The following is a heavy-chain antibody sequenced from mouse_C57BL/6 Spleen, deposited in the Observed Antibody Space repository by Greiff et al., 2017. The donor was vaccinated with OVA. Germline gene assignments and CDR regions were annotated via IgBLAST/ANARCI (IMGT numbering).Heavy chain of an antibody. CDR3: AKERDYDVYYAMDY. CDR1: GYSFTDYN. D-gene: IGHD2-4*01. V-gene: IGHV1-39*01. CDR2: INPNYGTT. J-gene: IGHJ4*01. Sequence: VQLKQSGPELVKPGASVKISCKASGYSFTDYNMNWVKQSNGKSLEWIGVINPNYGTTSYNQKFKGKATLTVDQSSSTAYMQLNSLTSEDSAVYYCAKERDYDVYYAMDYWGQGTSVTVSS.